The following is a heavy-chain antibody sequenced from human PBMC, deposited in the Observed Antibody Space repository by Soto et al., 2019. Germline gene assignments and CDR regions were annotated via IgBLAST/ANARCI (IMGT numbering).Heavy chain of an antibody. V-gene: IGHV4-61*01. CDR1: GGSVSSGSYY. CDR2: IYYSGST. Sequence: SETLSLTCTVSGGSVSSGSYYWSWIGQPPGKGLEWIGYIYYSGSTNYNPSLKSRVTISVDTSKNQFSLKLSSVTAVDTAVYYCARVRLATYYYDSSGYYNDAFDIWGQGTMVTVSS. J-gene: IGHJ3*02. CDR3: ARVRLATYYYDSSGYYNDAFDI. D-gene: IGHD3-22*01.